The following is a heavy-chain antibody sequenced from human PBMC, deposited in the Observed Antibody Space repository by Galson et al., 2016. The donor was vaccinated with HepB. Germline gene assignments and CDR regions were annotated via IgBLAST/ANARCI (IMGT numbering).Heavy chain of an antibody. CDR2: IIPIYGTA. CDR3: ARESGSSGYYYWLGAFDI. D-gene: IGHD3-22*01. CDR1: GGTFSSYA. V-gene: IGHV1-69*13. J-gene: IGHJ3*02. Sequence: SVKVSCKASGGTFSSYAVNWVRQAPGQGLEWMGGIIPIYGTANFAQKFQGRVTITADESTSTAYMELSSLRSEDTAVYYCARESGSSGYYYWLGAFDIWGQGTMVTVSS.